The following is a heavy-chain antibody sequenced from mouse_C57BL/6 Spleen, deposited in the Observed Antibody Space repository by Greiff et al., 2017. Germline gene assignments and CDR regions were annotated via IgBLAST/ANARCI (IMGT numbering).Heavy chain of an antibody. CDR3: TRDSSGLDY. J-gene: IGHJ2*01. D-gene: IGHD3-2*02. V-gene: IGHV1-15*01. CDR2: IDPETGGT. Sequence: VQLQQSGAELVRPGASVTLSCKASGYTFTDYEMHWVKQTPVHGLEWIGAIDPETGGTAYTQKITGKAILTADKSSSTAYMERRSLTSETSAVYYGTRDSSGLDYWGQGTTLTVSS. CDR1: GYTFTDYE.